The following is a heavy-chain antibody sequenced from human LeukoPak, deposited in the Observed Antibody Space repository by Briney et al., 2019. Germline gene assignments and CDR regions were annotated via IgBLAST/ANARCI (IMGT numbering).Heavy chain of an antibody. Sequence: SETLSLTCSVSGGSISSYYWSWIRQHPGKGLEWIGYIYYSGSSYYNPSLRSRVTISVDTSKNHFSLKLSSVTAADTAVYYCARNRDGYNSFDYWGQGTLVTVSS. CDR3: ARNRDGYNSFDY. J-gene: IGHJ4*02. CDR1: GGSISSYY. CDR2: IYYSGSS. V-gene: IGHV4-59*06. D-gene: IGHD5-24*01.